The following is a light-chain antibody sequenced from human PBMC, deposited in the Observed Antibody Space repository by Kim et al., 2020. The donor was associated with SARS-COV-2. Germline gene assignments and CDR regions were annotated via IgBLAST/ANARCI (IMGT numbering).Light chain of an antibody. V-gene: IGKV1-8*01. CDR3: QQYYSYPRT. CDR2: AAS. CDR1: QGISSY. Sequence: AIRITQSPSSLSASTGDRVTITCRASQGISSYLAWYQQKPGKAPNLLIFAASTLQSGVPSRFSGSVSGTDFTLTISCLQSEDFATYNCQQYYSYPRTCGQGTKVDIK. J-gene: IGKJ1*01.